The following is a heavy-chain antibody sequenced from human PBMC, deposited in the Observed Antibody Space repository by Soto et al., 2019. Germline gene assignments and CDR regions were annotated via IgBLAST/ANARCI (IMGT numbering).Heavy chain of an antibody. CDR3: VRELWFGENWFDP. J-gene: IGHJ5*02. V-gene: IGHV1-2*02. CDR2: LNPNSGGT. CDR1: GYTFIAFY. Sequence: QVQLVQSGAEVKKPGASVKVSCKASGYTFIAFYIHWVRQAPGQGLEWMGCLNPNSGGTKYAQNFQGRVTMTRDTSNSTAYMEVNRLRSDDTAVYYCVRELWFGENWFDPWGQGTLVTVSS. D-gene: IGHD3-10*01.